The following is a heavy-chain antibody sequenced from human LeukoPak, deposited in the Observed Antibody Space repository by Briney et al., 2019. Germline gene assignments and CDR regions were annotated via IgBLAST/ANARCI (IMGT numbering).Heavy chain of an antibody. J-gene: IGHJ6*02. Sequence: ASVKVSCTASGYTFTSYYMHWVRQAPGQGLEWMGIINPSGGSTSYAQKFQGRVTMTRDTSTSTVYMELSSLRSEDTAVYYCARVEMTMVRGVIVYYYYGMDVWGQGTTVTVSS. V-gene: IGHV1-46*01. CDR3: ARVEMTMVRGVIVYYYYGMDV. D-gene: IGHD3-10*01. CDR2: INPSGGST. CDR1: GYTFTSYY.